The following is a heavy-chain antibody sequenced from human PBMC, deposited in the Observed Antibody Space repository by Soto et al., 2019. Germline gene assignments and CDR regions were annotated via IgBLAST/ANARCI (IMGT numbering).Heavy chain of an antibody. J-gene: IGHJ4*02. CDR1: GASISSSSYL. CDR2: IYYSGSA. D-gene: IGHD1-1*01. V-gene: IGHV4-39*01. CDR3: ARHGGPSRTGTGFGY. Sequence: SETLSLTCTVSGASISSSSYLWGWIRQPPGKGLEWIGSIYYSGSAYYNPSLNSRATISLDTSKNQFSLKLSSVTAADTAVYYCARHGGPSRTGTGFGYWGQGTQVTVSS.